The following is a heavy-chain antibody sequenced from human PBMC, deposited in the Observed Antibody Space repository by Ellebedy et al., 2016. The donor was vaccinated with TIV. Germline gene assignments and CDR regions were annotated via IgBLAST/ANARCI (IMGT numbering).Heavy chain of an antibody. V-gene: IGHV3-11*06. D-gene: IGHD2-2*01. J-gene: IGHJ6*02. CDR2: ISSSSSYT. Sequence: GGSLRLSCAASGFTFSDYYMSWIRQAPGKGLEWVSYISSSSSYTNYADSVKGRFTISRDNAKNSLYLQMNSLRAEDTAVYYCARVVVVPAANRGYYYYYGMDVWGQGTTVTVSS. CDR3: ARVVVVPAANRGYYYYYGMDV. CDR1: GFTFSDYY.